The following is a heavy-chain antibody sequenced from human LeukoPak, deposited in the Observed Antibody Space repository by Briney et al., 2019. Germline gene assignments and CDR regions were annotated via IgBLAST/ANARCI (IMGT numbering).Heavy chain of an antibody. CDR1: GFTFSSYA. D-gene: IGHD6-19*01. Sequence: GGSLRLSCAASGFTFSSYAMSWVRQAPGKGLEWVSAISGSGGSTYYADSVKGRFTIPRDNSKNTLYLQMNSLRAEDTAVYYCARALSGLIAVAEWVDYWGQGTLVTVSS. V-gene: IGHV3-23*01. J-gene: IGHJ4*02. CDR3: ARALSGLIAVAEWVDY. CDR2: ISGSGGST.